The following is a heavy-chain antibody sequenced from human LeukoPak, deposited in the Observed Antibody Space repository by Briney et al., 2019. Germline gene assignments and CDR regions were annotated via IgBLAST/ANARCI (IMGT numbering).Heavy chain of an antibody. V-gene: IGHV4-4*07. CDR3: ARDDSSGYHPHGMDV. J-gene: IGHJ6*02. Sequence: SETLSLTCTVSGGSISSYYWTWIRQPAGKGLEWIGRIYTTGSTNYNPSLNSRVTMSVDTSKNQFSLKLSSVTAADTAVYYCARDDSSGYHPHGMDVWGQGTTVTVSS. CDR2: IYTTGST. CDR1: GGSISSYY. D-gene: IGHD3-22*01.